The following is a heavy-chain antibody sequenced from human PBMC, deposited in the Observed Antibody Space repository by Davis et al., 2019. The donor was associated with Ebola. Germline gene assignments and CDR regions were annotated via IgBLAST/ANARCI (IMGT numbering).Heavy chain of an antibody. CDR2: IYYSGST. CDR3: ARTPQYSSYGAYFDY. CDR1: GGSISSADYY. Sequence: SETLSLTCTVSGGSISSADYYWSWIRQPPGKGLEWIGYIYYSGSTYYNPSLKSRVTISGDTPKNQFSLKLSSVTAADTAMYYCARTPQYSSYGAYFDYWGQGALVTVSS. V-gene: IGHV4-30-4*02. J-gene: IGHJ4*02. D-gene: IGHD4-11*01.